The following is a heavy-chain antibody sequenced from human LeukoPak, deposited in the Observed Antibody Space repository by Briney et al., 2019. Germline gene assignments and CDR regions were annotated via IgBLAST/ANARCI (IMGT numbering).Heavy chain of an antibody. V-gene: IGHV3-30*03. D-gene: IGHD6-19*01. Sequence: DSVKGRFTISRDISKNTLYLQMNGLRAEDTAVYYCATAAPASGWYFDYWGQGTLVTVSS. J-gene: IGHJ4*02. CDR3: ATAAPASGWYFDY.